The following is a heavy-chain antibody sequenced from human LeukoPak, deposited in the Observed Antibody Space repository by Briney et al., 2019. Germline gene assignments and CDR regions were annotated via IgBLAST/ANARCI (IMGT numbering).Heavy chain of an antibody. CDR3: TTDEDWNYARKDV. CDR2: ILSKTDGGTT. V-gene: IGHV3-15*07. CDR1: GFSFSNAW. J-gene: IGHJ6*02. Sequence: GGSLRLSCAASGFSFSNAWMNWVRQAPGKGLEWVGRILSKTDGGTTDYAAPVKGRFTISRDDSKSTLYLQMNSLKIEDTAVYYCTTDEDWNYARKDVWGQGATVIVSS. D-gene: IGHD1-7*01.